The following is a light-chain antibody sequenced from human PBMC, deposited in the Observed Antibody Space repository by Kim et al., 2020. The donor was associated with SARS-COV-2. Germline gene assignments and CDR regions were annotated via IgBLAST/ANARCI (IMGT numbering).Light chain of an antibody. V-gene: IGLV3-1*01. Sequence: VSPGQTASITCSGEKLGDKYACWYQQKPGQSPVLVIYQDSKRPSGIPERFSGSTSGNTATLTISGTQAMDEADYYCQAWDSSTVVFGGGTKLTVL. CDR1: KLGDKY. CDR3: QAWDSSTVV. CDR2: QDS. J-gene: IGLJ2*01.